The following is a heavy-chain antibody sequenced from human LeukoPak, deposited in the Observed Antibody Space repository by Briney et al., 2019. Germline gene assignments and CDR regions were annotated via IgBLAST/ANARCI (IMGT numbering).Heavy chain of an antibody. CDR3: ARDSTRRDGYNWGENAFDI. D-gene: IGHD5-24*01. Sequence: SETLSLTCTVSGGSISSHYWSWIRQPPGKGLEWIGYIYYSGSTNYNPSLKSRVTISVDTSKNQFSLKLSSVTAADTAVYYCARDSTRRDGYNWGENAFDIWGQGTMVTVSS. CDR1: GGSISSHY. V-gene: IGHV4-59*11. CDR2: IYYSGST. J-gene: IGHJ3*02.